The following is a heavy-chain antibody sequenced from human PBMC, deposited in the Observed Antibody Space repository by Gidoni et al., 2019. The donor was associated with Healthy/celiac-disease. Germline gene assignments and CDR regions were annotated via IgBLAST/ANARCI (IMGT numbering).Heavy chain of an antibody. CDR2: MNPNSGNT. CDR1: GYTFPSYD. CDR3: ARGRREVRGVIYYYYMDV. V-gene: IGHV1-8*01. J-gene: IGHJ6*03. Sequence: QVQLVQSGAEVKKPGASVKVSCKASGYTFPSYDINWVRQATGQGLEWMGWMNPNSGNTGYAQKFQGRVTMTRNTSISTAYMELSSLRSEDTAVYYCARGRREVRGVIYYYYMDVWGKGTTVTVSS. D-gene: IGHD3-10*01.